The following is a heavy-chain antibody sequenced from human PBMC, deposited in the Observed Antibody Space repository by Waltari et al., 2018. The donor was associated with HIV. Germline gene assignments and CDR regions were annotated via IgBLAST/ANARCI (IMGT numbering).Heavy chain of an antibody. CDR2: SCPSYSDN. Sequence: EVQLVQSGAEVKKPGESLKISCKGSGYIFTTYWIDWVREMPGKGLEWMGISCPSYSDNRYSPSFPGQVTISADKSISTAYLQWSSLKASDTAMYYCARVASLGAFDIWGQGTMVTVSS. J-gene: IGHJ3*02. CDR1: GYIFTTYW. V-gene: IGHV5-51*03. CDR3: ARVASLGAFDI. D-gene: IGHD7-27*01.